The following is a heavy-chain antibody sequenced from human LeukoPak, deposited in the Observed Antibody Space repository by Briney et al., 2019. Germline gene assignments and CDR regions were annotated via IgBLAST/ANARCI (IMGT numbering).Heavy chain of an antibody. CDR1: GFTFSSCI. CDR2: ISGSGTNT. J-gene: IGHJ3*02. CDR3: AKNRWYSFLDAFDI. Sequence: PGGSLRLSCAASGFTFSSCIMSWVRQAPGKGLEWVSAISGSGTNTDYAASVKGRLTISRDNSKNALYLQMNSLRAEDTAVYYCAKNRWYSFLDAFDIWGQGTMVTVSS. V-gene: IGHV3-23*01. D-gene: IGHD2-21*02.